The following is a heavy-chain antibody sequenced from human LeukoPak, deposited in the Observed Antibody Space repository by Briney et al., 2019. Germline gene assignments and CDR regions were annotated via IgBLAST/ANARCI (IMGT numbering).Heavy chain of an antibody. CDR1: GGSISSYY. CDR2: IYTSGST. CDR3: ARDLGSSWYGWFDP. D-gene: IGHD6-13*01. V-gene: IGHV4-4*07. Sequence: SETLSLTCSVSGGSISSYYWSWIRQPAGKGLEWIGRIYTSGSTNYNPSLKSRVTMSVDTSKNQFSLKLSPVTAADTATYYCARDLGSSWYGWFDPWGQGTPVTVSS. J-gene: IGHJ5*02.